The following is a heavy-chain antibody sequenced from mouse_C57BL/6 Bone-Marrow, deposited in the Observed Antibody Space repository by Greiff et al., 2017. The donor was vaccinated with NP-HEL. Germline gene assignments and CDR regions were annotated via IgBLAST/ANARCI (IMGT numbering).Heavy chain of an antibody. J-gene: IGHJ3*01. V-gene: IGHV5-9*01. D-gene: IGHD1-1*01. CDR3: ARRYYFFAY. Sequence: EVNLVESGGGLVKPGGSLKLSCAASGFTFSSYTMSWVRQTPEKRLEWVATISGGGGNTYYPDSVKGRFPISRDNAKNTLYLQMSSLRSEDTALYYCARRYYFFAYWGQGTLVTVSA. CDR1: GFTFSSYT. CDR2: ISGGGGNT.